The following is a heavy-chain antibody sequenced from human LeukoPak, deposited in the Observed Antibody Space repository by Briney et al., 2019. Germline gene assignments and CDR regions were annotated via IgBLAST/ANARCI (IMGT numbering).Heavy chain of an antibody. V-gene: IGHV1-46*01. J-gene: IGHJ4*02. Sequence: ASVKVSCKASGYTSTSYYMHWVRQAPGQGLEWMGIINPSGGSTSYAQKFQGRVTITRNTSISTAYMELSSLRPEDTAVYYCARMSGYDSDYWGQGTLVTVSS. CDR2: INPSGGST. CDR3: ARMSGYDSDY. CDR1: GYTSTSYY. D-gene: IGHD5-12*01.